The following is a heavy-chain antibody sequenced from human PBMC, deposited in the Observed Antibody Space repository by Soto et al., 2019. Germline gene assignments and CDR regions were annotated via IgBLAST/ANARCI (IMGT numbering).Heavy chain of an antibody. CDR3: ARQVVGATRYYYYYYGMDV. V-gene: IGHV4-59*08. D-gene: IGHD1-26*01. Sequence: SETLSLTCTVSGGSISSYYWSWIRQPPGKGLEWIGYIYYSGSTNYNPSLKSRVTISVDTSKNQFSLKLSSVTAADTAVYYCARQVVGATRYYYYYYGMDVWGQGTTVTVSS. CDR1: GGSISSYY. CDR2: IYYSGST. J-gene: IGHJ6*02.